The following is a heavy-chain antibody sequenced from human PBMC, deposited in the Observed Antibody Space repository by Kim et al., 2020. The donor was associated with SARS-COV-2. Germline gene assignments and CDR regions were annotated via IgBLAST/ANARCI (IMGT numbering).Heavy chain of an antibody. J-gene: IGHJ5*02. Sequence: DSVKGRFAITRDKSKNTLYLQMNSLRAEDTAVYYCVKDFDGYANNWFDPWGQGALVTVSS. CDR3: VKDFDGYANNWFDP. V-gene: IGHV3-23*01. D-gene: IGHD2-2*01.